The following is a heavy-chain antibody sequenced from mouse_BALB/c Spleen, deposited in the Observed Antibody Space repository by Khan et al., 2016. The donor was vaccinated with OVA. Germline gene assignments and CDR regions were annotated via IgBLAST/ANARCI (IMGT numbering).Heavy chain of an antibody. J-gene: IGHJ2*01. CDR3: ACSATLTTEVATDFDY. V-gene: IGHV3-2*02. CDR2: ISYSGRT. D-gene: IGHD1-1*01. CDR1: GYSITSDYA. Sequence: EVQLQESGPGLVKPSQSLSLSCTVTGYSITSDYAWNWIRQFPGNKLEWVGYISYSGRTSYNPYLKSRISLTRDTSKNQVFMQLNSVTTEDTATYYFACSATLTTEVATDFDYWGQGTTITVSS.